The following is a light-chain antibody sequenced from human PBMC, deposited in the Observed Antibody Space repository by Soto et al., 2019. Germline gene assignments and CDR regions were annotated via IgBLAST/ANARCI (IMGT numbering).Light chain of an antibody. CDR2: DAS. Sequence: DIQMTQSPSSLSASVGDRVTITCQASLDITNYLNWYQQKPGKAPKLLIYDASNLETGVPSRFSGSGSGTDFTFTITSLQPEDIATDYCQQYDRLPFTFGPGTKVDIK. V-gene: IGKV1-33*01. CDR3: QQYDRLPFT. J-gene: IGKJ3*01. CDR1: LDITNY.